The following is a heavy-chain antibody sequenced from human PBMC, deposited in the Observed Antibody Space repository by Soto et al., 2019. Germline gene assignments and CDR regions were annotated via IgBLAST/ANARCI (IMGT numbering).Heavy chain of an antibody. CDR1: GFTFSSYG. V-gene: IGHV3-30*18. CDR2: ISYDGSNK. D-gene: IGHD3-16*02. Sequence: QVQLVESGGGVVQHGRSLRLSCAASGFTFSSYGMHWVRQAPGKGLEWVAVISYDGSNKYYADSVKGRFTISRDNSKNTLYLQMNSLRAEDTAVYYCAKIWGSYRYTGVNWFDPWGQGTLVTVSS. CDR3: AKIWGSYRYTGVNWFDP. J-gene: IGHJ5*02.